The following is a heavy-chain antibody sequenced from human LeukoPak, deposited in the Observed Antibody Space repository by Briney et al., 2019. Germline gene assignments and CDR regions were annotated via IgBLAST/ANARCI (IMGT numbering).Heavy chain of an antibody. D-gene: IGHD3-22*01. Sequence: PSETLSLTCAVYGGCFSGYHWSWIRQSPGKGLEWIGEISHTGIASYNPSLTSRVAISVDASKNQFSLRMDSVTAPDRAVYYCARLSFLSFSYDSTGHAIFFFDYWGRGTLVTVSS. J-gene: IGHJ4*02. CDR1: GGCFSGYH. V-gene: IGHV4-34*01. CDR3: ARLSFLSFSYDSTGHAIFFFDY. CDR2: ISHTGIA.